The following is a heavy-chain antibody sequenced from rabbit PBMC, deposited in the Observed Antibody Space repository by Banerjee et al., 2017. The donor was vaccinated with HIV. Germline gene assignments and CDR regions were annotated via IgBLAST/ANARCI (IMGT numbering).Heavy chain of an antibody. J-gene: IGHJ4*01. Sequence: QQLVESGGDLVKPGASLTLTCTASGFSFSSSYYMCWVRQAPGKGLEWIGCIYTSTNSAWYASWAKGRFTISKTSSTTVTLQMTSLTAADTATYFCARNYVGSSFIFDLWGPGTLVTVS. V-gene: IGHV1S40*01. D-gene: IGHD8-1*01. CDR3: ARNYVGSSFIFDL. CDR1: GFSFSSSYY. CDR2: IYTSTNSA.